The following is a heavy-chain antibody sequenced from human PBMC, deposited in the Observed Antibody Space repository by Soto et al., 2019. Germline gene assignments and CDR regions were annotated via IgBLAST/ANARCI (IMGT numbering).Heavy chain of an antibody. V-gene: IGHV3-74*01. J-gene: IGHJ4*02. CDR2: IDHDDST. CDR1: GFTFSNYW. Sequence: EVQLVESGGGLVQPGGSLRLSCAASGFTFSNYWMHWVRQAPGTGLAWVARIDHDDSTYYAGSVRGRFTVSRDNAENMLYLQMNSLRDDDTALYYCGRDSHGDYWGQGTLVTVSS. CDR3: GRDSHGDY.